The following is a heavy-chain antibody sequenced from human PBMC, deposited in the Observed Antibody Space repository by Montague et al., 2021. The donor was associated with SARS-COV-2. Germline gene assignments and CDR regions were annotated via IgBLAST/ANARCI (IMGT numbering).Heavy chain of an antibody. CDR3: AKDDDYTSSCHY. D-gene: IGHD6-13*01. J-gene: IGHJ4*02. Sequence: SLRLSCAASGFRFTSNWMTWVRQAPGKGLEWVAHIKQDGSEKNYADSVRGRFTISRDNAKNSIFLQMNDLGAEDSAIYYCAKDDDYTSSCHYWGQGTLVTVSS. CDR2: IKQDGSEK. CDR1: GFRFTSNW. V-gene: IGHV3-7*01.